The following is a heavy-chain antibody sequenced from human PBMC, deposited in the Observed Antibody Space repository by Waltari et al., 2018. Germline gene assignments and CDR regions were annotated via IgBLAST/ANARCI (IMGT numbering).Heavy chain of an antibody. CDR1: GGSISSGSYY. CDR3: ARSLYSSSWYDNFGY. Sequence: QVQLQESGPGLVKPSQTLSLTCTVSGGSISSGSYYWSWIRQPAGKGLAWIGRIYTSGRTNYPSALKRRVTISVYSSNNQSALKRSSVAAADTAVYYGARSLYSSSWYDNFGYWGQGTLVTFSS. D-gene: IGHD6-13*01. V-gene: IGHV4-61*02. CDR2: IYTSGRT. J-gene: IGHJ4*02.